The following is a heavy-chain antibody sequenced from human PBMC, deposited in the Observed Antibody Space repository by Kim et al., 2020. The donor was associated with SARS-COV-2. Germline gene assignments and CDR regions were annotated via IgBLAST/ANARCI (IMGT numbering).Heavy chain of an antibody. CDR1: GGSISSGGYY. CDR2: IYYSGST. V-gene: IGHV4-31*03. Sequence: SETLSLTCTVSGGSISSGGYYWSWIRQHPGKGLEWIGYIYYSGSTYYNPSLKSRVTISVDTSKNQFSLKLSSVTAADTAVYYCARVILREWFDPWGQGTLVTVSS. D-gene: IGHD3-16*01. CDR3: ARVILREWFDP. J-gene: IGHJ5*02.